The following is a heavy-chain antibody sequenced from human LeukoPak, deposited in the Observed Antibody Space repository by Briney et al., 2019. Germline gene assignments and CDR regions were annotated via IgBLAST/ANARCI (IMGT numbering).Heavy chain of an antibody. J-gene: IGHJ6*02. CDR2: IYSGGST. D-gene: IGHD5-24*01. CDR3: ARGGQMATHYYYYGMDV. V-gene: IGHV3-66*01. Sequence: GGSLRLSCAASGFTVSSNYMSWVRQAPGKGLEWVSVIYSGGSTYYADSVKGRFTISRDNSKNTLYLQMNSLRAEDTAVYYCARGGQMATHYYYYGMDVWGQGTTVTVSS. CDR1: GFTVSSNY.